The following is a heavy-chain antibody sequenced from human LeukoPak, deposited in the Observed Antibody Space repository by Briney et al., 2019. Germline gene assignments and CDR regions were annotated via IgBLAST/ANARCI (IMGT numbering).Heavy chain of an antibody. CDR3: ATTAIRLGY. CDR2: IYTSGST. Sequence: SETLSLTCTVSGGSISSGSYYWSWIRQPAGKGLEWIGRIYTSGSTNYNPSLKSRVTISVDTSKNQFSLKLSSVTAADTAVYYCATTAIRLGYWGQGTLVTVSS. V-gene: IGHV4-61*02. J-gene: IGHJ4*02. CDR1: GGSISSGSYY. D-gene: IGHD1-26*01.